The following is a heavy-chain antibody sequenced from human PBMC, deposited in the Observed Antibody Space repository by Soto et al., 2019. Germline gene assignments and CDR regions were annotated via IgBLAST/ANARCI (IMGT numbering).Heavy chain of an antibody. CDR1: GDSSSTSTNS. CDR2: IYRSGVT. J-gene: IGHJ5*02. CDR3: AGMPCTSGLSFDP. D-gene: IGHD2-2*01. Sequence: PSETLSLTCSFSGDSSSTSTNSWSWIRQPPGKALEWVGFIYRSGVTSYNPSLTSRVSISLDTSNNQCSLKLGSVTAADTAVYYCAGMPCTSGLSFDPRGPGTLGTVSS. V-gene: IGHV4-30-2*01.